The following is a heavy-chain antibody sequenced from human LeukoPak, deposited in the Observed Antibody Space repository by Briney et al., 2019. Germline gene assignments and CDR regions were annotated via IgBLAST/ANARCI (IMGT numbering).Heavy chain of an antibody. V-gene: IGHV3-20*04. CDR1: GFSFDDYG. CDR3: ARHKWFGELFSYFDY. J-gene: IGHJ4*02. D-gene: IGHD3-10*01. CDR2: INWNGGST. Sequence: GGSLRLSCAASGFSFDDYGMSWVRQAPGKGLEWVSGINWNGGSTGYADSVKGRFTISRDNAKNSLYLQMNSLRAEDTALYYCARHKWFGELFSYFDYWGQGTLVTVSS.